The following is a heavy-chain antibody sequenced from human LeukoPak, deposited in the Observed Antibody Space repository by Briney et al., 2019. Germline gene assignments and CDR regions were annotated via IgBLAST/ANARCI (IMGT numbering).Heavy chain of an antibody. J-gene: IGHJ4*02. CDR1: GGSISSGGYY. CDR3: ARTHAYYYDSSGYYWDY. Sequence: SETLSLTCTVSGGSISSGGYYWSWIRQHPGKGLEWIGYIYYSGSTYYNPSLKSRVTISVDTSKNQFSLKLSSVTAADTAGYYCARTHAYYYDSSGYYWDYWGQGTLVTVSS. V-gene: IGHV4-31*03. CDR2: IYYSGST. D-gene: IGHD3-22*01.